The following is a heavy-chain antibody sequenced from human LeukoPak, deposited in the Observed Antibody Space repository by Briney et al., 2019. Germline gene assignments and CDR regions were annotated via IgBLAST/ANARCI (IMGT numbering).Heavy chain of an antibody. J-gene: IGHJ4*02. CDR2: ISGSGGST. D-gene: IGHD6-19*01. CDR1: GFTFSSYG. CDR3: AKAAGGSSGWYYFDY. Sequence: GGSLRLSCAASGFTFSSYGMSWVRQAPGKGLEWVSAISGSGGSTYYADSVKGRFTISRDNSKNTLYLQMNSLRAEDTAVYYCAKAAGGSSGWYYFDYWGQGTLVTVSS. V-gene: IGHV3-23*01.